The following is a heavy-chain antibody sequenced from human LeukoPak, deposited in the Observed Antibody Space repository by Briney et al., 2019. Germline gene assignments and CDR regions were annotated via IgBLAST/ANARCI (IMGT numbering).Heavy chain of an antibody. J-gene: IGHJ3*02. D-gene: IGHD1-14*01. V-gene: IGHV3-23*01. CDR1: GFTFSTSH. CDR3: AKDLQPGRRFFHI. CDR2: ITGSGDNT. Sequence: GGSLRVSCAASGFTFSTSHMSWVRQAPGKGLEWVSTITGSGDNTYYADSVKGRFTISRDNVKNMLHMQMSGLRAEDTAIYFCAKDLQPGRRFFHIWGQGTVVTVSS.